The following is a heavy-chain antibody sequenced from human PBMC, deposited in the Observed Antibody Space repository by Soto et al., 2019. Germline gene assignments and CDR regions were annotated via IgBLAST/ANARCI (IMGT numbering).Heavy chain of an antibody. V-gene: IGHV1-18*04. J-gene: IGHJ6*02. D-gene: IGHD2-2*01. CDR1: GYTFGSSG. CDR2: ISVYNGKR. CDR3: SVCSTSCDFLYYYYGMDV. Sequence: QVQLVQSGAEVKKPGASVKVSCKASGYTFGSSGINWVRQAPGQGLERMGWISVYNGKRNYGQKLQVRVNITTDTSTSTAYMELRSLRSDDTAVYFCSVCSTSCDFLYYYYGMDVWGQGTTVAVSS.